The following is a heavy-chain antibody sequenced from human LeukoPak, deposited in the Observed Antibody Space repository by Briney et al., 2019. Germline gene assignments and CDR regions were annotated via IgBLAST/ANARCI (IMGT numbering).Heavy chain of an antibody. CDR1: GFTFNKYG. V-gene: IGHV3-30*02. J-gene: IGHJ6*03. D-gene: IGHD2/OR15-2a*01. CDR2: IYYGGSIE. CDR3: AKDGGEYCTSSSCYYYYMDV. Sequence: PGGSLRLSCAASGFTFNKYGMHWVRQAPGKGLEWVAVIYYGGSIEYYADSVRGRFTISRDNSKKTLYLQMNSLRPEDTAVYYCAKDGGEYCTSSSCYYYYMDVWGKGTTVTVSS.